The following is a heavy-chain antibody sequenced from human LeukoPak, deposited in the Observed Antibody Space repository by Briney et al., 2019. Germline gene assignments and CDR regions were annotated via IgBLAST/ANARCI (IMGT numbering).Heavy chain of an antibody. CDR2: ISSSSSYI. CDR3: AREPSPDFWSGYSKGEFDI. J-gene: IGHJ3*02. D-gene: IGHD3-3*01. Sequence: GGSLRLSCLASGFTFDNYAMNWVRQAPGKGLEWVSSISSSSSYIYYADSVKGRFTISRDNAKNSLYLQMNSLRAEDTAVYYCAREPSPDFWSGYSKGEFDIWGQGTMVTVSS. CDR1: GFTFDNYA. V-gene: IGHV3-21*01.